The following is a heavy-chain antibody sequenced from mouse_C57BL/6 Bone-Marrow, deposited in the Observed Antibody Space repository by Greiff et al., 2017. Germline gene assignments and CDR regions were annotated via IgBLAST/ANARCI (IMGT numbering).Heavy chain of an antibody. CDR2: IYPRSGNT. J-gene: IGHJ3*01. CDR3: ARRPWFAY. V-gene: IGHV1-81*01. Sequence: QVQLQQSGAELARPGASVKMSCKASGYTFTSYGISWVKQRTGQGLEWIGEIYPRSGNTYYNEKFKGKAALTADKSSSTAYMALRSLTSEDSAVYFCARRPWFAYWGQGTLVTVSA. CDR1: GYTFTSYG.